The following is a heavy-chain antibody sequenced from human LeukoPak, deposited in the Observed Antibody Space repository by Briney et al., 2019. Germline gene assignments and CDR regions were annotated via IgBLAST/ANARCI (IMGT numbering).Heavy chain of an antibody. CDR3: AKVRPGYSSSWYCDY. CDR2: IRYDGSNK. Sequence: GGSLRLSCAASGFTFSSYGMHWVRQAPGKGLEWVAFIRYDGSNKYYADSVKGRFTISRDNSKNTLYLQMNSLRAEDTAVYYCAKVRPGYSSSWYCDYWGQGTLVTVSS. D-gene: IGHD6-13*01. CDR1: GFTFSSYG. J-gene: IGHJ4*02. V-gene: IGHV3-30*02.